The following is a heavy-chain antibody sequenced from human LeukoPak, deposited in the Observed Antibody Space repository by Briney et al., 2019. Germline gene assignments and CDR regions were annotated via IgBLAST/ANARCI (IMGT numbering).Heavy chain of an antibody. CDR1: GFTFSNYW. CDR3: ARGENWFDP. V-gene: IGHV3-7*01. J-gene: IGHJ5*02. CDR2: IKEDGSEK. Sequence: GGSLRLSCAASGFTFSNYWMSWVRQAPGKGLEWVANIKEDGSEKYYADSVKGRFTISRDNAKNSLYLQMNSLRAEDTAVYYCARGENWFDPWGQGTLVTVSS.